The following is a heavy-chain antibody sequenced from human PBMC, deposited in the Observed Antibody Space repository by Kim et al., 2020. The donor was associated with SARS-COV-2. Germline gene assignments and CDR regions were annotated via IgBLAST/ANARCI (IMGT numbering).Heavy chain of an antibody. J-gene: IGHJ3*02. CDR2: SQWYN. V-gene: IGHV6-1*01. CDR3: ARGYAFDI. Sequence: SQWYNDYSPSVKGSITISPDTSKNHFSLQLHSVSPEDTAVYYCARGYAFDIWGPGTLVTVSS.